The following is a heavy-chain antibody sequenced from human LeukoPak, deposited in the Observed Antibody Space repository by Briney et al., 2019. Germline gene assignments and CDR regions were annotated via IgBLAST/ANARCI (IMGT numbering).Heavy chain of an antibody. D-gene: IGHD1-26*01. V-gene: IGHV1-46*01. J-gene: IGHJ3*02. CDR1: GYTFTSYY. CDR2: INPSGGRT. CDR3: ARECRATSAFDI. Sequence: ASVKVSCKASGYTFTSYYMHWVRQAPGQGLEWMGIINPSGGRTSYAEKFQGRVTMTRDTSTSTVYMELGSLKSEDTAVYYCARECRATSAFDIWGQGTMVTVSS.